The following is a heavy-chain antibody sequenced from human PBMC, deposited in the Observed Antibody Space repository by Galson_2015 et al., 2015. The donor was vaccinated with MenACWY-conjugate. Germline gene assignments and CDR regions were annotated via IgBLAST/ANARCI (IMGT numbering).Heavy chain of an antibody. J-gene: IGHJ6*02. Sequence: SLRLSCAASGFTFSSYSMNWVRQAPGKGLEWVSSISSSSSYIYYADSVKGRFTISRDNAKNSLYLQMNSLRAEDTAVYYCAKDLETTPFYYSGMDVWGLGTTVTVSS. D-gene: IGHD1-1*01. CDR1: GFTFSSYS. CDR3: AKDLETTPFYYSGMDV. V-gene: IGHV3-21*04. CDR2: ISSSSSYI.